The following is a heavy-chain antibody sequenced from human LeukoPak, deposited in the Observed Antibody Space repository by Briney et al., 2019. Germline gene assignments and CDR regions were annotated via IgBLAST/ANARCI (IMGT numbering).Heavy chain of an antibody. CDR2: IGTAGDT. CDR1: GFTFSSYD. Sequence: PGGSLRLSCAASGFTFSSYDMHWVRQATGKGLEWVSAIGTAGDTYYPGSVKGRFTISRDNSKNTLYLQMNSLRAEDTAVYYCARERASGSYYYYYGMDVWGQGTTVTVSS. CDR3: ARERASGSYYYYYGMDV. D-gene: IGHD3-22*01. V-gene: IGHV3-13*01. J-gene: IGHJ6*02.